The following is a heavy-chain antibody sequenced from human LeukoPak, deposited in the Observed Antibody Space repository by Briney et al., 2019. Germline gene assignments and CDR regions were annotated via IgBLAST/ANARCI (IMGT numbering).Heavy chain of an antibody. CDR1: GFTFSSYA. V-gene: IGHV3-64D*06. CDR2: ISNNGAGT. Sequence: PGGSLRLSCSASGFTFSSYAMHWVRQAPGKGLEYVSTISNNGAGTYYADSVKGRFTISRDNSKNTLYLQMSSLGTEDTAVYYCQTMVTGQRNWGQGTLVTVSS. J-gene: IGHJ4*02. D-gene: IGHD4-17*01. CDR3: QTMVTGQRN.